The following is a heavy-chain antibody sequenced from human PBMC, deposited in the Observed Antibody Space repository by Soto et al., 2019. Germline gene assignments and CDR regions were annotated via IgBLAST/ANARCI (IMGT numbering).Heavy chain of an antibody. Sequence: ASVKVSCKASGYTFTGYYMQWVRQAPGQGLEWMGWINPNSGGTNYAQKFQGRVTMNRDTSISTAYMELSRLRSDDTAVYYCAREPNYYGSGSYYCGWNYYGMDVWGQGTTVTVSS. CDR3: AREPNYYGSGSYYCGWNYYGMDV. J-gene: IGHJ6*02. CDR1: GYTFTGYY. D-gene: IGHD3-10*01. CDR2: INPNSGGT. V-gene: IGHV1-2*02.